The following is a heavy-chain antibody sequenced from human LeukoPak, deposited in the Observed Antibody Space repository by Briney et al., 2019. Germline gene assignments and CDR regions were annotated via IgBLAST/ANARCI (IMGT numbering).Heavy chain of an antibody. CDR3: ARAKPKNMVRGLIMRRESRYYFDY. D-gene: IGHD3-10*01. CDR2: IIPIFGTA. CDR1: GGTFSSYA. J-gene: IGHJ4*02. Sequence: ASVKVSCKASGGTFSSYAISWVRQAPGQGLEWMGGIIPIFGTANYAQKFQGRVTITADESTSTAYMELSSLRSEDTAMYYCARAKPKNMVRGLIMRRESRYYFDYWGQGTLVTVSS. V-gene: IGHV1-69*13.